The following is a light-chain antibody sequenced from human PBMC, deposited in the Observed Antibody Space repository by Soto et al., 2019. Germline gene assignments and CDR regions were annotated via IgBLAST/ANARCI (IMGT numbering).Light chain of an antibody. Sequence: IQMTQSPSILSASVGDRVTITCRSSQSIRSWLAWYQQKPGKAPKLLIYDAYSLESGVPSRFSGRRSGTEFTLTIAGLQPEDFATYYCQQYESYSPLTFAGGTKA. CDR1: QSIRSW. CDR2: DAY. J-gene: IGKJ4*01. V-gene: IGKV1-5*01. CDR3: QQYESYSPLT.